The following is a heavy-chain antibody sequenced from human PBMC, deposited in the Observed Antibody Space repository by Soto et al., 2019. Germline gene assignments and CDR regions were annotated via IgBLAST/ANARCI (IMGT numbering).Heavy chain of an antibody. CDR2: ISSNGGST. V-gene: IGHV3-64*04. J-gene: IGHJ4*02. CDR3: VRGDNWNDEASDY. Sequence: GGSQRLSSAASGFSFSDYAMAWVRQAPGKGLEYVSGISSNGGSTYYADSVKGRFTISRDNSKNTVYLQMNSLRAEDTAVYYCVRGDNWNDEASDYWGQGTLVTVSS. D-gene: IGHD1-1*01. CDR1: GFSFSDYA.